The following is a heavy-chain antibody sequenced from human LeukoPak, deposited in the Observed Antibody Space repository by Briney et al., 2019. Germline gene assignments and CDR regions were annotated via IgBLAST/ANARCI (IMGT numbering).Heavy chain of an antibody. J-gene: IGHJ4*02. Sequence: AASVKVSCKASGGTFSSYAISWVRQAPGQGLEWMGGIIPIFGTANYAQKFQGRVTITADESTSTAYMELSSLRSEDTAVYYCVSDYYDSSGYYRPGGYWGQGTLVTVSS. CDR2: IIPIFGTA. CDR3: VSDYYDSSGYYRPGGY. CDR1: GGTFSSYA. D-gene: IGHD3-22*01. V-gene: IGHV1-69*13.